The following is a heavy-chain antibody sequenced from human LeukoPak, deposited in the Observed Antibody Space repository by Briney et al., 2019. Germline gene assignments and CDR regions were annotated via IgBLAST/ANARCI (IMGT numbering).Heavy chain of an antibody. D-gene: IGHD3-22*01. J-gene: IGHJ4*02. CDR3: ARHGDLGYYDSSGYWGK. Sequence: GESLKISCKGSGFSFPIYWIGWVRQMPGKGLEWMGIIYPGDSDTRYSPSFQGQVTISADKSISTAYLQWSSLKASDTAMYYCARHGDLGYYDSSGYWGKWGQGTLVTVSS. CDR1: GFSFPIYW. V-gene: IGHV5-51*01. CDR2: IYPGDSDT.